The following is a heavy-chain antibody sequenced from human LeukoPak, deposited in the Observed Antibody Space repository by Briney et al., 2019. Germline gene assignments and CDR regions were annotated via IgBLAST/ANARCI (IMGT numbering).Heavy chain of an antibody. CDR1: GYTFTSYD. Sequence: ASVKVSCKASGYTFTSYDINWVRQATGQGLEWMGWMNPNSGNTGYAQKFQGRVTMTRNTSISTAYMELSSLRSEDTAVYYCARVLYSSSWYDYYYYGMDVWGQGTTVTVSS. CDR2: MNPNSGNT. D-gene: IGHD6-13*01. CDR3: ARVLYSSSWYDYYYYGMDV. J-gene: IGHJ6*02. V-gene: IGHV1-8*01.